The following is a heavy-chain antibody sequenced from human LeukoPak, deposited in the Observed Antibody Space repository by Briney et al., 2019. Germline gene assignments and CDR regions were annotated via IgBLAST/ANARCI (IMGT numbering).Heavy chain of an antibody. Sequence: PGGSLRLSCAASGFTLSSMNWVRQAPGKGLEWVSFIISSSSYIYYADSVKGRFTISRDNAKNSLFLQMNSLRAEDTAVYYCARGSSSWYYFDYWGQGTLVTVSS. CDR3: ARGSSSWYYFDY. D-gene: IGHD6-13*01. V-gene: IGHV3-21*01. J-gene: IGHJ4*02. CDR1: GFTLSS. CDR2: IISSSSYI.